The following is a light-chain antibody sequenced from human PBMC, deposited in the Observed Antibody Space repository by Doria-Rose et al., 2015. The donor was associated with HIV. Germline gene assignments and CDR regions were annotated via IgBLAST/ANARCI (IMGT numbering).Light chain of an antibody. CDR3: HQYGTSWT. V-gene: IGKV3-20*01. J-gene: IGKJ1*01. Sequence: TQSPGTLSLSPGERATLSCRASQSFSSTYLAWYQQAPGQAPSLIIYDGSSRATGISDRISTSGSATDFTLTSTSLEPDDVALYYCHQYGTSWTFGQGTKVEI. CDR2: DGS. CDR1: QSFSSTY.